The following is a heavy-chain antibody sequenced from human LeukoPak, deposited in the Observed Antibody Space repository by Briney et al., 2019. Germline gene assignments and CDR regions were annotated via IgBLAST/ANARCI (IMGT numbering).Heavy chain of an antibody. CDR3: ARTQTRGSWNFDL. D-gene: IGHD1-14*01. CDR1: GFTFDDYA. Sequence: SGGSLRLSCAASGFTFDDYAMHWVRQAPGKGLEWVSGISWNSGSIGYADSVKGRFTISRDNAKNSLYLQMNSLRVEDTAAYYCARTQTRGSWNFDLWGRGTLVTVSS. J-gene: IGHJ2*01. CDR2: ISWNSGSI. V-gene: IGHV3-9*01.